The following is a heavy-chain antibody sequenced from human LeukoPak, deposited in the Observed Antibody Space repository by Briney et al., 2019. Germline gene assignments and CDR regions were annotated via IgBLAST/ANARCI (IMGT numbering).Heavy chain of an antibody. CDR1: GYSISSGYY. J-gene: IGHJ4*02. D-gene: IGHD6-13*01. CDR3: ARGGESDSSCPFDY. CDR2: IYYSGST. Sequence: PSETLSLTCAVSGYSISSGYYWGWIRQPPGKGLEWIGYIYYSGSTYYNPSLKSRVTISVDTSKNQFSLKLSSVTAADTAVYYCARGGESDSSCPFDYWGQGTLVTVSS. V-gene: IGHV4-30-4*08.